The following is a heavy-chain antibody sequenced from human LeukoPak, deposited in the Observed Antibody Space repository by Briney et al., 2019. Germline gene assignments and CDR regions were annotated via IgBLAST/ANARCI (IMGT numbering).Heavy chain of an antibody. D-gene: IGHD3-9*01. CDR2: ISTYNGNT. J-gene: IGHJ4*02. CDR3: ARALDILTGPDY. CDR1: GYTSTNYG. V-gene: IGHV1-18*01. Sequence: AASVKVSCKASGYTSTNYGISWVRQAPGQGLEWMGWISTYNGNTNYAQKVQGRVTMTTDTSTSTAYMELRSLRSDDTAMYYCARALDILTGPDYWGQGTLVTVSS.